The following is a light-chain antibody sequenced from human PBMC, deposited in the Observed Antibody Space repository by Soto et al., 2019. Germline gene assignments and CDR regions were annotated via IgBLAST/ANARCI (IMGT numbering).Light chain of an antibody. CDR1: QSINNW. V-gene: IGKV1-5*03. J-gene: IGKJ4*01. CDR2: KTS. Sequence: DIQMTQSPSTLSASVGDRVTITCRASQSINNWLAWYQQKPGKAPKLLIYKTSNLESGVLSRFSGSGSGTEFSLTINSLQPDDFATYYCQQYKSFSLTFGGGTRVEVK. CDR3: QQYKSFSLT.